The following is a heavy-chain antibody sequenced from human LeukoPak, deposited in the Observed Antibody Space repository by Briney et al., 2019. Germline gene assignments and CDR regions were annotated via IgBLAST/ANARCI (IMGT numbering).Heavy chain of an antibody. CDR3: TTDIAVIVSNDAFDI. CDR2: IKSKTDGGTT. D-gene: IGHD3-22*01. V-gene: IGHV3-15*01. J-gene: IGHJ3*02. Sequence: GGSLRLSCAASGFTFSNAWMSWVRQAPGKGLEWVGRIKSKTDGGTTDYAAPVKGRFTISRDDSKNTLYLQMNSLKTEDTAVYYCTTDIAVIVSNDAFDIWGQGTMVTVSS. CDR1: GFTFSNAW.